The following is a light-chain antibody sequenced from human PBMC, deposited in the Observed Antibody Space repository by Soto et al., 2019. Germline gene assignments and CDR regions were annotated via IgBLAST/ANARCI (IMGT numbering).Light chain of an antibody. Sequence: DIQMTQSPSTLSASVGDRVTITCRASQSISSWLAWYQQKPGKAPKLLIYKASSVESGVPSRFSGSGSGTEFPLTIRSLQPDDFATYYCQQYNSYSEAFGQGTKVDIK. V-gene: IGKV1-5*03. CDR1: QSISSW. J-gene: IGKJ1*01. CDR3: QQYNSYSEA. CDR2: KAS.